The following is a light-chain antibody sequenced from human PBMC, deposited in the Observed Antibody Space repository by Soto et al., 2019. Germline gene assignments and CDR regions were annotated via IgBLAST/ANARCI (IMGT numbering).Light chain of an antibody. V-gene: IGKV3-20*01. CDR3: QQYGSSPWT. CDR1: ESVASSY. Sequence: EIVLTQSPGTLSLSPWERATLSCRASESVASSYLAWYQQKPGQAPRLLMYGASSRATGIPDRFSGSGSGTDFTLTITRLQPEDFAVYYCQQYGSSPWTSGQGTKVDIK. J-gene: IGKJ1*01. CDR2: GAS.